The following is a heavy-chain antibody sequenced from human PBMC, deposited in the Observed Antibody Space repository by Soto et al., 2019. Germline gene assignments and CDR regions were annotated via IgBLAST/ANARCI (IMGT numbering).Heavy chain of an antibody. CDR3: AKVLLTYTSGWYHPHFDY. D-gene: IGHD6-19*01. CDR1: GFTFSSYV. CDR2: VSNDGSNK. J-gene: IGHJ4*02. V-gene: IGHV3-30*18. Sequence: QVQLVESGGGVVQPGRSLRLSCAASGFTFSSYVMHWVRQAPGKGLEWVAVVSNDGSNKDYADSVKGRFTISRDNSKNTLYLQMHSLRAEDTAVYYCAKVLLTYTSGWYHPHFDYWGQGTLVTVSS.